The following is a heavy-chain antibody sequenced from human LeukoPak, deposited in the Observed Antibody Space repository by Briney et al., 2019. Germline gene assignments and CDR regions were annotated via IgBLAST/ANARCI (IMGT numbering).Heavy chain of an antibody. CDR2: IYYSGST. V-gene: IGHV4-59*01. D-gene: IGHD3-10*01. Sequence: PSETLSLTCTVSGGSISSYYWSWIRQPPGKGLEWIGYIYYSGSTNYNPSLTSRVTISADTSKNQFSLKLSSVTAADTAVYYCARVGMVRGDYYFDYWGQGTLVTVSS. J-gene: IGHJ4*02. CDR1: GGSISSYY. CDR3: ARVGMVRGDYYFDY.